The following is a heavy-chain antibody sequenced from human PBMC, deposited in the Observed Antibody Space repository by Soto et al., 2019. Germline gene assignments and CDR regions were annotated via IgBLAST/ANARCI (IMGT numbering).Heavy chain of an antibody. CDR3: AREIVGAYCGGDCQYYFDY. CDR1: GFTFSSSA. J-gene: IGHJ4*02. CDR2: ISGSGAGT. Sequence: EVQLLESGGGLVQPGGSLRLSCTASGFTFSSSAMSWVRQAPGRGLEWVSGISGSGAGTYYADSVKGRFTISRDNAKNSLYLQMNSLRDEDTAVYYCAREIVGAYCGGDCQYYFDYWGQGTLVTVSS. D-gene: IGHD2-21*02. V-gene: IGHV3-23*01.